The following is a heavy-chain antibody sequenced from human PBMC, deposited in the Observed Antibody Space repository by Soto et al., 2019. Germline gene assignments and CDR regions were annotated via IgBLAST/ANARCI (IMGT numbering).Heavy chain of an antibody. CDR1: GYTFTSYG. D-gene: IGHD2-2*01. V-gene: IGHV1-18*01. CDR3: ARGEVVPAAMDYDY. CDR2: ISAYNGNT. J-gene: IGHJ4*02. Sequence: ASVKVSCNASGYTFTSYGISLVRQAPGQGLEWMGWISAYNGNTNYAQKLQGRVTMTTDTSTSTAYMEPRSLRSDDTAVYYCARGEVVPAAMDYDYWGQGTLVTVSS.